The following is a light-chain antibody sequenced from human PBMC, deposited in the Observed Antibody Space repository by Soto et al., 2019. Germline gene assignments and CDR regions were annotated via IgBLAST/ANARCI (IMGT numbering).Light chain of an antibody. J-gene: IGKJ1*01. CDR3: QQGFSLPWT. V-gene: IGKV1-39*01. CDR1: QDIKNY. CDR2: AAS. Sequence: DIQVTQSPSSLSASVGDRVTITCRASQDIKNYLNWYQRKPGTAPRLLIYAASNLLSGVPSTFSASGSGTDFALNISSLQADDFGTYYCQQGFSLPWTFGQGTKVEVK.